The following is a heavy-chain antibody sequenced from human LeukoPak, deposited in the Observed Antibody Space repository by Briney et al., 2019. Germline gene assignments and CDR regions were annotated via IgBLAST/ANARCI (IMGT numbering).Heavy chain of an antibody. J-gene: IGHJ6*02. CDR1: GGSISSGDYY. D-gene: IGHD3-3*01. CDR3: ARDRGGELRFLKWSLSYGMDV. V-gene: IGHV4-30-4*01. CDR2: IDYSRST. Sequence: APTLSPTCTVSGGSISSGDYYWSWIREPRGKGLEWIGYIDYSRSTYYNSSLKSRVTISIDTSNNHFYLKLSYVTAADTAVYYCARDRGGELRFLKWSLSYGMDVWGQGTTVTVSS.